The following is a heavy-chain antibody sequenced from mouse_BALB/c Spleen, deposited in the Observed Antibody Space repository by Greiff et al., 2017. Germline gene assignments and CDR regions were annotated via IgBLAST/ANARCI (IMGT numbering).Heavy chain of an antibody. Sequence: VQLKQSGTVLARPGASVKMSCKASGYSFTSYWLHWVKQRPGQGLEWIGAIYPGNSDTSYNQKFKGKAKLTAVTSASTAYMELSSLTNEDSAVYYCTRDYYDYDGYYFDYWGQGTTLTVSS. CDR1: GYSFTSYW. CDR2: IYPGNSDT. J-gene: IGHJ2*01. CDR3: TRDYYDYDGYYFDY. V-gene: IGHV1-5*01. D-gene: IGHD2-4*01.